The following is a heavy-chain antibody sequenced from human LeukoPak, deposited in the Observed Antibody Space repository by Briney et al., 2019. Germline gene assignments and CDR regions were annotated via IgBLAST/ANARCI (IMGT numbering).Heavy chain of an antibody. CDR2: IWYDGSNK. V-gene: IGHV3-33*01. J-gene: IGHJ4*02. Sequence: GGSLRLSCAASGFTFSSYGMHWVRQAPGKGLEWVAVIWYDGSNKYYADSVKGRFTISRDNSKNTLYLQMNSLRAEDTAVYYCARDGLIRYSGSYCFDYWGQGTLVTVSS. CDR3: ARDGLIRYSGSYCFDY. CDR1: GFTFSSYG. D-gene: IGHD1-26*01.